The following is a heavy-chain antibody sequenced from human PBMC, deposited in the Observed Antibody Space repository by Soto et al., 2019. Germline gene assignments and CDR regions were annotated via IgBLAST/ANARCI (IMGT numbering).Heavy chain of an antibody. CDR1: GGSFSGYY. J-gene: IGHJ6*02. CDR3: ARGRGTVVTPGRYYYGMDV. CDR2: INHSGST. Sequence: SETLSLTCAVYGGSFSGYYWSWIRQPPGKGLEWIGEINHSGSTNYNPSLKSRVTISVDTSKNQFSLKLSSVTAADTAVYYCARGRGTVVTPGRYYYGMDVWGQGTTVTVSS. V-gene: IGHV4-34*01. D-gene: IGHD2-21*02.